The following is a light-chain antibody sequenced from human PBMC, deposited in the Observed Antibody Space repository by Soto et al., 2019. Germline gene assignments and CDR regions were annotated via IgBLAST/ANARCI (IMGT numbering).Light chain of an antibody. CDR3: QQYGSSPT. CDR2: GAS. V-gene: IGKV3-20*01. Sequence: EIVMTQSPATLSASPGERATLSFRASQSVSSNLAWYQQKPGQAPRLLIYGASTRATGIPDRFSGSESGTDFTLTISRLEPEDFAVYYCQQYGSSPTFGQGTKVDIK. CDR1: QSVSSN. J-gene: IGKJ1*01.